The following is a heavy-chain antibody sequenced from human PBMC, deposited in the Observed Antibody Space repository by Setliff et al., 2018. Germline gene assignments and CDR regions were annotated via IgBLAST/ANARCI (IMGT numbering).Heavy chain of an antibody. J-gene: IGHJ1*01. D-gene: IGHD6-13*01. Sequence: GGSLRLSCAASGFTFSSFWMHWVRQAPGKGLVWVSRIKSDGSSTTYADSVKGRFTISRDNAKNTLYLQMNGLRAEDTAVYYCARDRKRRSSSWENYFQHWGQGTLVTVSS. CDR1: GFTFSSFW. CDR3: ARDRKRRSSSWENYFQH. CDR2: IKSDGSST. V-gene: IGHV3-74*01.